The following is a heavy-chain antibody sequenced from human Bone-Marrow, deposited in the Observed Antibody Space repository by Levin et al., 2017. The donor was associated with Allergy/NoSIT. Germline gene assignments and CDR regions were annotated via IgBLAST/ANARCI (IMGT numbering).Heavy chain of an antibody. CDR3: ASSPYCGDECYASDFDY. V-gene: IGHV5-10-1*01. J-gene: IGHJ4*02. Sequence: GESLKISCQTSGYNFLTYWINWVRQMPGKGLQWMGRVDPVGSHSLYSPAFQGHVSISIDKSVSTAFLRWTSLKASDTAIYYCASSPYCGDECYASDFDYWGQGTPVTVS. D-gene: IGHD2-21*01. CDR1: GYNFLTYW. CDR2: VDPVGSHS.